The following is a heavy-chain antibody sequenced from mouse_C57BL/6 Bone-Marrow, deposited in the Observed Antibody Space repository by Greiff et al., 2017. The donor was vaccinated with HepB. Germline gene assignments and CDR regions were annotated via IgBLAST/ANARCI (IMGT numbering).Heavy chain of an antibody. Sequence: VQLQQSGAELVKPGASVKISCKASGYAFSSYWMNWVKQRPGKGLEWIGQIYPGDGDTNYNGKFKGKATLTADKSSSTAYMQRSSLTSEDSAVYFCARRKKYDYFDYWGQGTTLTVSS. CDR2: IYPGDGDT. J-gene: IGHJ2*01. V-gene: IGHV1-80*01. CDR1: GYAFSSYW. D-gene: IGHD2-10*02. CDR3: ARRKKYDYFDY.